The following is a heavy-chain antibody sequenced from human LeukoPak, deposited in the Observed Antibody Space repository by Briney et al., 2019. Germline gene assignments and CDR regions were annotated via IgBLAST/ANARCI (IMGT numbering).Heavy chain of an antibody. CDR3: ARGGTVLRTNYYFDY. CDR2: IIPIFGTA. Sequence: ASVKVSCKASGGTFSSYAISWVRQAPGQGLEWMGGIIPIFGTANYAQKFQGRVTITTDDSTSTAYMELSSLRSDDTAVYYCARGGTVLRTNYYFDYWGQGTLVTVSS. J-gene: IGHJ4*02. D-gene: IGHD1-14*01. CDR1: GGTFSSYA. V-gene: IGHV1-69*05.